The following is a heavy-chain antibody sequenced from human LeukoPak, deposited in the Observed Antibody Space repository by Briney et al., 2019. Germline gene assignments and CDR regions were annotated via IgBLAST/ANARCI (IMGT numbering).Heavy chain of an antibody. CDR2: INQDGSEE. V-gene: IGHV3-7*01. CDR1: RFTFSSYG. J-gene: IGHJ4*02. Sequence: GGSLRLSCAASRFTFSSYGMTWVRQAPGKGLEWVAQINQDGSEEYYMDSVKARFTISRDNAKNSVFLQMNSLRAEDTAVYYCVRDGGVSGYDLLDYWGQGTLVTVSS. D-gene: IGHD5-12*01. CDR3: VRDGGVSGYDLLDY.